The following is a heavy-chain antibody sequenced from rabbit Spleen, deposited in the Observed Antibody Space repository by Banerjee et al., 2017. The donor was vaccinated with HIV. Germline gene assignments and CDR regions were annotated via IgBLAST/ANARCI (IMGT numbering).Heavy chain of an antibody. V-gene: IGHV1S7*01. Sequence: QLEASGGRLVQPGGSLTLSCKGSGFTISSYWMNWVRQAPGKGLEWIGIIYAIIDTRYYASWVNGRFTISSDNAQNTVFLQLNSLTVADTATYFCARDPAYSSGSGSAIPYLWGQGTLVTVS. CDR3: ARDPAYSSGSGSAIPYL. D-gene: IGHD1-1*01. CDR1: GFTISSYW. CDR2: IYAIIDTR. J-gene: IGHJ3*01.